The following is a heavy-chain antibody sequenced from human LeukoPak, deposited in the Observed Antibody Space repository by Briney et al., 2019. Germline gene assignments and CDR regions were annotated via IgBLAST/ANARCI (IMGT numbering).Heavy chain of an antibody. Sequence: GGSLRLSCTVSGFTVSSNSMSWVRQAPGKGLEWVSFIYSDNTHYSDSVKGRFTISRDNSKNTLYLQMNSLRAEDTAVYYCARRAGAYSQPSDYSGQRTLVTVAS. V-gene: IGHV3-53*01. CDR3: ARRAGAYSQPSDY. CDR2: IYSDNT. CDR1: GFTVSSNS. J-gene: IGHJ4*02. D-gene: IGHD4/OR15-4a*01.